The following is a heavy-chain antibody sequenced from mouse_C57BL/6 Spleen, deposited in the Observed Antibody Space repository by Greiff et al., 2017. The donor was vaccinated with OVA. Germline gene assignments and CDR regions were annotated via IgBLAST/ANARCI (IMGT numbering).Heavy chain of an antibody. D-gene: IGHD4-1*01. Sequence: VQLQQSGPELVKPGASVKISCKASGYSFTGYYMNWVKQSPEKSLEWIGEINPSTGGTTYNQKFKAKATLTVDKSSSTAYMQRKSLTSEDSAVYYCARAGTGRNYYAMDYWGQGTSVTVSS. CDR2: INPSTGGT. CDR3: ARAGTGRNYYAMDY. CDR1: GYSFTGYY. V-gene: IGHV1-42*01. J-gene: IGHJ4*01.